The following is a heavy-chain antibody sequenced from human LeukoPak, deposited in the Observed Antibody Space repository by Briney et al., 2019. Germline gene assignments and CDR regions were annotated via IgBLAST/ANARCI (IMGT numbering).Heavy chain of an antibody. CDR2: IYSGGST. D-gene: IGHD3-16*01. CDR1: GGSVSSGSYF. V-gene: IGHV3-53*01. J-gene: IGHJ6*03. CDR3: ARVWEYYYYYMDV. Sequence: ETLSLTCTVSGGSVSSGSYFWSWVRQAPGKGLEWVSVIYSGGSTYYADSVKGRFTISRDNSKNTLYLQMNSLRAEDTAVYYCARVWEYYYYYMDVWGKGTTVTVSS.